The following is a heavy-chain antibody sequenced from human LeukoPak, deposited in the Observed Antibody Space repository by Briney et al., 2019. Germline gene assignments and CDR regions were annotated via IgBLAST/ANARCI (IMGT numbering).Heavy chain of an antibody. V-gene: IGHV4-34*01. Sequence: PSETLSLTCAVYGGSFSGYYWSWIRQPPGKGLEWIGEINHSGSTNYNPSLKSRVTISVDTSKNQFSLKLSSVTAADTAVYYCARRVVQVGATKSYNWFDPWGQGTLVTVSS. CDR2: INHSGST. D-gene: IGHD1-26*01. J-gene: IGHJ5*02. CDR1: GGSFSGYY. CDR3: ARRVVQVGATKSYNWFDP.